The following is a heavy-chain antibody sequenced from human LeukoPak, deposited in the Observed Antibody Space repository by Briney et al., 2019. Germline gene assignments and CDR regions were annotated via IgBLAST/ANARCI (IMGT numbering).Heavy chain of an antibody. CDR2: ISGSGGST. V-gene: IGHV3-23*01. CDR3: AKDGAPQYYDSSGYYSLY. D-gene: IGHD3-22*01. J-gene: IGHJ4*02. CDR1: GFTFSSYA. Sequence: PGGSLRLSCAASGFTFSSYAMSWVRQAPGKGLEWVSAISGSGGSTYYADSVKGRFTISRDNSKNTLYLQMNSLRAEDTAVYYCAKDGAPQYYDSSGYYSLYWGQGTLVTVSS.